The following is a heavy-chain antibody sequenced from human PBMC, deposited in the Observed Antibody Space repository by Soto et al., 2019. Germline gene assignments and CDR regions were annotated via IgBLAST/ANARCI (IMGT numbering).Heavy chain of an antibody. CDR3: AKDVVVVVAARPHDAFDI. D-gene: IGHD2-15*01. CDR1: GFTFSSYA. V-gene: IGHV3-23*01. J-gene: IGHJ3*02. CDR2: ISGSGGST. Sequence: GGSLRLSCAASGFTFSSYAMSWVRQAPGKGLEWVSAISGSGGSTYYADSVKGRFTISRGNSKNTLYLQMNSLRAEDTAVYYCAKDVVVVVAARPHDAFDIWGQGTMVTVSS.